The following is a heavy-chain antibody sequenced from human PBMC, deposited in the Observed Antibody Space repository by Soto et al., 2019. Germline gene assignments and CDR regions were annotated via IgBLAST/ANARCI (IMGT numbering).Heavy chain of an antibody. CDR1: GGSISSYD. CDR2: IYYSGST. Sequence: SETMSVTCTVSGGSISSYDWSWIRQHPGKGLEWIGYIYYSGSTNYNPSLKSRVTISVDTSKNQFSLKLSSVTAADTAVYYCARHGSPGVVPASTRRPYYYYYMDVWGKGTTVTVSS. D-gene: IGHD2-2*01. CDR3: ARHGSPGVVPASTRRPYYYYYMDV. J-gene: IGHJ6*03. V-gene: IGHV4-59*08.